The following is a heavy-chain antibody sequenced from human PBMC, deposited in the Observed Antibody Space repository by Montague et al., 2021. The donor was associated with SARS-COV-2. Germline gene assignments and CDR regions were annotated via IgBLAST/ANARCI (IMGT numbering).Heavy chain of an antibody. Sequence: SLRLSCAASGFTFSSYGMHWVRQAPGKGLEWVAVIWYDGSNKYYADSVKGRFNISRDNSKNTLYLQMNSLRAEDTAVYYCAKDFGSSLTEQFDYWGQGTLVTVSS. CDR3: AKDFGSSLTEQFDY. CDR1: GFTFSSYG. J-gene: IGHJ4*02. D-gene: IGHD2-2*01. CDR2: IWYDGSNK. V-gene: IGHV3-33*06.